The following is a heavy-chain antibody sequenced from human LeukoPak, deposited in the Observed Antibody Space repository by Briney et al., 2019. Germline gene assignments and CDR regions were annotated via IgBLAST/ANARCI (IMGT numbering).Heavy chain of an antibody. Sequence: SQTLSLTCTVSGGSISSGGYYWSWIRQPPGKGLEWIGYIYYSGSTNYNPSLKSRVTISVDTSKNQFSLKLSSVTAADTAVYYCARERKGPAEGRAFDIWGQGTMVTVSS. CDR2: IYYSGST. V-gene: IGHV4-61*08. D-gene: IGHD2-2*01. J-gene: IGHJ3*02. CDR1: GGSISSGGYY. CDR3: ARERKGPAEGRAFDI.